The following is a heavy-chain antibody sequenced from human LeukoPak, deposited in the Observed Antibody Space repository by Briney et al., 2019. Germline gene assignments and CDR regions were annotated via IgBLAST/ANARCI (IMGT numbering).Heavy chain of an antibody. V-gene: IGHV3-74*01. J-gene: IGHJ6*03. D-gene: IGHD2-2*01. CDR1: GFTFSSYW. Sequence: GGSLRLSCAASGFTFSSYWMHWVRQAPGEGLVWVSGVSGGGDYTYYADSVKGRFTISRDNSKNTLYLQMNSLRAEDTAVYYCARAGIVVVPAALRYYYYYYMDVWGKGTTVTVSS. CDR3: ARAGIVVVPAALRYYYYYYMDV. CDR2: VSGGGDYT.